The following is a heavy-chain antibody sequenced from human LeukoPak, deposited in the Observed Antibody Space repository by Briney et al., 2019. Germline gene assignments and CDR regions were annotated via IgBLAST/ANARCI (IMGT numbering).Heavy chain of an antibody. J-gene: IGHJ4*02. V-gene: IGHV4-61*02. CDR2: IYTSGST. CDR3: AREASSGWYGSGY. D-gene: IGHD6-19*01. CDR1: GGSISSGSYY. Sequence: PSETLSLTCTVSGGSISSGSYYWSWIRQPAGKGLEWIGRIYTSGSTNYNPSLKSRVTISVDTSKNQFSLKLSSVTAADTAVYYCAREASSGWYGSGYWGQGTLVTVSS.